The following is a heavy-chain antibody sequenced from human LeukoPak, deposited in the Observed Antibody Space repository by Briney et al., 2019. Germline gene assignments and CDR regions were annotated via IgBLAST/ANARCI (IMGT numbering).Heavy chain of an antibody. CDR2: IYYSGST. CDR1: GGSISSYY. V-gene: IGHV4-59*01. Sequence: PSETLSLTCTVSGGSISSYYWSWIRQPPGKGLEWIGYIYYSGSTNYNPSLKSRVTISVDTSKNQFSLKLSSVTAADTAVYYCARISPYDYAPVEAFDIWGQGTMVTVSS. CDR3: ARISPYDYAPVEAFDI. J-gene: IGHJ3*02. D-gene: IGHD3-16*01.